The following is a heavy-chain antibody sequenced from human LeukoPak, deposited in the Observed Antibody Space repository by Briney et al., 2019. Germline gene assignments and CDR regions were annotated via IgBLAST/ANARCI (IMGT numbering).Heavy chain of an antibody. CDR1: EFTFSSYG. V-gene: IGHV3-30*03. CDR2: MSYDGSGK. Sequence: GRSVRLSCAASEFTFSSYGMHWVRQAPGKGLEWVAVMSYDGSGKYYADSVKGRFTISRDNSKSTLYLQMNGLRAEDTAVYYCAREAGYGMDVWGQGTTVTVSS. J-gene: IGHJ6*02. D-gene: IGHD6-19*01. CDR3: AREAGYGMDV.